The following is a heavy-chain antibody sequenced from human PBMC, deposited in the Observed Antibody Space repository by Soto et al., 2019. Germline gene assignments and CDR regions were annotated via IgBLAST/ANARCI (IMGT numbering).Heavy chain of an antibody. CDR2: IKSKTDGGTT. CDR1: GFTFSNAW. CDR3: TLVVAATGYGMDV. Sequence: GGSLRLSCAASGFTFSNAWMSWVRQAPGKGPEWVGRIKSKTDGGTTDYAAPVKGRFTISRDDSKNTLYLQMNSLKTEDTAVYYCTLVVAATGYGMDVWGQGTTVTVSS. D-gene: IGHD2-15*01. V-gene: IGHV3-15*01. J-gene: IGHJ6*02.